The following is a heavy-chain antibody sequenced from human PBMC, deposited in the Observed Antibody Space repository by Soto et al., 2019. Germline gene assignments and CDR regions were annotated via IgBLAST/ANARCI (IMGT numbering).Heavy chain of an antibody. D-gene: IGHD2-2*01. CDR1: GFTFSDYY. CDR3: ARTEYHGAFDI. J-gene: IGHJ3*02. Sequence: QVQMVESGGGLVKPGGSLRLSCAVSGFTFSDYYMSWIRQAPGKGLEWISYISTGSIYTNYADSVKGRFTISRDNAKNSLYLHMNSLRAEDTAVYYCARTEYHGAFDIWGQGTMVRVSS. CDR2: ISTGSIYT. V-gene: IGHV3-11*05.